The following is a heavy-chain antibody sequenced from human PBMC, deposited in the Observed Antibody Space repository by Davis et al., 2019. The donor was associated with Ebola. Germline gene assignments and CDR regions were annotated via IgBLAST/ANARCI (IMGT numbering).Heavy chain of an antibody. D-gene: IGHD3-10*01. Sequence: PGGSLRLSCAASGFTFSSYAMSWVRQAPGKGLEWVSAISGSGGSTYYADSVKGRFTISRDNSKNTLYLQTNSLRAEDTAVYYCAKDLAGSGSYYGPMDVWGQGTTVTVSS. V-gene: IGHV3-23*01. J-gene: IGHJ6*02. CDR1: GFTFSSYA. CDR3: AKDLAGSGSYYGPMDV. CDR2: ISGSGGST.